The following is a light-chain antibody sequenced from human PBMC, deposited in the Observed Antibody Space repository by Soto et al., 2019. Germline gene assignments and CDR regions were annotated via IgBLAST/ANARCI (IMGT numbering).Light chain of an antibody. J-gene: IGLJ1*01. CDR2: GNS. Sequence: QSVLTQPPSVSGATGQRVTISCTGCSSNIGAGYDVHWYQQLPGTAPKLLIYGNSNQPSGVPDRFSGSKSGTSASLAITGLQAEDEAHYYCQSYDSSLSGYVFGTGTKLTVL. CDR1: SSNIGAGYD. V-gene: IGLV1-40*01. CDR3: QSYDSSLSGYV.